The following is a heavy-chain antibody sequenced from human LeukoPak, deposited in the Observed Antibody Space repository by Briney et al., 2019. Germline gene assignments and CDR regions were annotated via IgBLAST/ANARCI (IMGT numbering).Heavy chain of an antibody. CDR3: ARRSGSNWYVDY. J-gene: IGHJ4*02. D-gene: IGHD6-13*01. Sequence: GSLRLSCAASGFTFSDYYMSWIRQPPGKGLEWIGEIFHSGSTNYNPSLKSRVTISVDKSNNQFSLKVSSVTAADTAVYYCARRSGSNWYVDYWGQGTLVTVSS. CDR2: IFHSGST. V-gene: IGHV4-34*12. CDR1: GFTFSDYY.